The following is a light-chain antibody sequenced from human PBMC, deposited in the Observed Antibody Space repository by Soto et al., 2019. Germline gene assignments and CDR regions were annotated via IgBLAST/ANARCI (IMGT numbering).Light chain of an antibody. Sequence: DIQMTQSPSTLSASVGDRVTITCRASQSINSWLAWYQQKPGRAPKLLLYKASSLESGVPSRFSGSGSETEFTLSSSSLQPDYVATYYCQQYNGYSQTFGQGTKVEIK. CDR3: QQYNGYSQT. CDR2: KAS. CDR1: QSINSW. J-gene: IGKJ1*01. V-gene: IGKV1-5*03.